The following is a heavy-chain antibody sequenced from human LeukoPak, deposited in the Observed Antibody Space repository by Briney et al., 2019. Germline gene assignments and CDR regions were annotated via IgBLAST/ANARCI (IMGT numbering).Heavy chain of an antibody. D-gene: IGHD2-15*01. CDR2: INREPDTI. CDR1: GFTFSSYA. CDR3: ARGGYCSGGRCYGGDY. V-gene: IGHV3-48*01. J-gene: IGHJ4*02. Sequence: GGSLRLSCAAAGFTFSSYAIRWGRQAPGKGLQWVSHINREPDTIYYADSVKGRFTISRNNANNSLYLQMNSLRVEDTAVYFCARGGYCSGGRCYGGDYWGQGTLVTVSS.